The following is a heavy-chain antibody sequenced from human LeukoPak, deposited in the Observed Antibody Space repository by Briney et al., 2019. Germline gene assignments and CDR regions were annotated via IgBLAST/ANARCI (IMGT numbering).Heavy chain of an antibody. CDR1: SASVSSYY. CDR3: ARGGVGPLRD. D-gene: IGHD1-26*01. Sequence: PSETLSLTCTVSSASVSSYYWSWVRQPPGGGLEWIGYISNSGSPSYNPSFKSRVTFSADTSKNHLSLKLNSVTPADTAVYFCARGGVGPLRDWGQGTLVTVSS. J-gene: IGHJ4*02. V-gene: IGHV4-59*02. CDR2: ISNSGSP.